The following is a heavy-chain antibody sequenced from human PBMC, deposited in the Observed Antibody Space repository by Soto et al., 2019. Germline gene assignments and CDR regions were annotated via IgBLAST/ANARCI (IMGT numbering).Heavy chain of an antibody. CDR1: GFAFVDYA. Sequence: LRLSCAASGFAFVDYAMLWVRQDPGKGLEWLSGISWNSGSIGHAEYAKGRFTMSRDHAKTSLYLQMNSLRAEDTAVYYCAIESEDLISNSDYWAKGT. V-gene: IGHV3-9*01. CDR3: AIESEDLISNSDY. CDR2: ISWNSGSI. J-gene: IGHJ4*02.